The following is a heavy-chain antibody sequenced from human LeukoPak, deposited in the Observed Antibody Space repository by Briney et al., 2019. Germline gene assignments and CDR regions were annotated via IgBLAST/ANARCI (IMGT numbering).Heavy chain of an antibody. CDR1: GFTFSSYA. D-gene: IGHD6-19*01. J-gene: IGHJ3*02. CDR3: AKDNLNWRQSPPRAFDI. V-gene: IGHV3-23*01. CDR2: ISGSGGST. Sequence: GGSLRLSCAASGFTFSSYAMSWVRQAPGKGLEWVSAISGSGGSTYYADSVKGRFTISRDNSKNTLYLQMNSLRAEDTAVYYCAKDNLNWRQSPPRAFDIWGQGTMVTVSS.